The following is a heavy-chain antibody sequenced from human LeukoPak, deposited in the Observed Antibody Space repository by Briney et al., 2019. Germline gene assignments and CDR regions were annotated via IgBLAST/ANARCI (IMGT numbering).Heavy chain of an antibody. V-gene: IGHV3-48*04. J-gene: IGHJ3*02. CDR3: ARLYCRGGSCYSGDAFDI. D-gene: IGHD2-15*01. CDR1: GFTFSSYS. Sequence: GGSLRLSCAASGFTFSSYSMNWVRQAPGKGLEWVSYMSTSSTTIYYADSVKGRFTISRDNAKNSLYLQMNSLRAEDTAVYYCARLYCRGGSCYSGDAFDIWGQGTMVTVSS. CDR2: MSTSSTTI.